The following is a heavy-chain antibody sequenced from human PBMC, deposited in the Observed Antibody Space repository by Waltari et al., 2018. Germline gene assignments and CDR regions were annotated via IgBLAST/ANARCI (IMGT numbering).Heavy chain of an antibody. V-gene: IGHV4-39*01. CDR1: RVSNTSSSYH. CDR3: ARLMAVAGTYYFDY. D-gene: IGHD6-19*01. CDR2: IYYSGST. J-gene: IGHJ4*02. Sequence: LQLQESGPGLVKPSATLSLTCPVPRVSNTSSSYHWGWCRKPPGKGLEWIGSIYYSGSTYYNPSLKSRVTISVDTSKNQFSLKLSSVTAADTAVYYCARLMAVAGTYYFDYWGQGTLVTVSS.